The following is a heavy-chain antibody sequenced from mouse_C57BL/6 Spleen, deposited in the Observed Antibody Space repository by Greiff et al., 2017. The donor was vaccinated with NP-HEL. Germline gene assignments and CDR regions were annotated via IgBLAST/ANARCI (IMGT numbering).Heavy chain of an antibody. CDR2: IDPSDSYT. J-gene: IGHJ2*01. CDR1: GYTFTSYW. CDR3: ARMSPITTVGNYFDY. Sequence: QVQLQQPGAELVMPGASVKLSCKASGYTFTSYWMHWVKQRPGQGLEWIGEIDPSDSYTNYNQKFKGKSTLTVDKSSSTAYMQLSSLTSEDSAVYYCARMSPITTVGNYFDYWGQGTTLTVSS. D-gene: IGHD1-1*01. V-gene: IGHV1-69*01.